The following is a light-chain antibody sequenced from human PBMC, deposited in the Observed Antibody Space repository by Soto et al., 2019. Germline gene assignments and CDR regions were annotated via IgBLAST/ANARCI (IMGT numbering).Light chain of an antibody. CDR1: QSVTTF. V-gene: IGKV3D-15*01. J-gene: IGKJ1*01. Sequence: EVVLTQSPATLSLSPGESATLSCRASQSVTTFFAWYQQKPGLPPRILIYDASTRATGIPARFSGSGSETEFTLIISSLQSEDSAMYYCQQYNNWPRTLGQGTKVDIK. CDR2: DAS. CDR3: QQYNNWPRT.